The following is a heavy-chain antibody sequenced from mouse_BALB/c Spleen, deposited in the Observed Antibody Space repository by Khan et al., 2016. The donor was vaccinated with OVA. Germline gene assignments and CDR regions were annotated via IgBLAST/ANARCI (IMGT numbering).Heavy chain of an antibody. V-gene: IGHV1-4*01. CDR3: ARRTTGYAMDY. CDR2: INPRSDYT. J-gene: IGHJ4*01. D-gene: IGHD2-14*01. Sequence: QVQLQQSGAELARPGASVKMSCKASGYTFPSNTMHWVKQRPGPGLEWIGYINPRSDYTIYNQKFKDKATLTADISSTTAYMQLSSLTSDDSAVYYCARRTTGYAMDYWGQGTSVTVSS. CDR1: GYTFPSNT.